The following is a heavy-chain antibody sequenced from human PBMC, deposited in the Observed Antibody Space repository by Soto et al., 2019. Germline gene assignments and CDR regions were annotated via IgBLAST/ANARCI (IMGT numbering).Heavy chain of an antibody. Sequence: ASVKVSCKASGYTFTSYDINWVRQATGQGLEWMGWMNPNSGNTGYAQKFQGRVTMTRNTSISTAYMELSSLRSEDTAVYYCARGFYCISTSCYGGAFYIWGQGTMVTVSS. V-gene: IGHV1-8*01. D-gene: IGHD2-2*01. CDR1: GYTFTSYD. J-gene: IGHJ3*02. CDR3: ARGFYCISTSCYGGAFYI. CDR2: MNPNSGNT.